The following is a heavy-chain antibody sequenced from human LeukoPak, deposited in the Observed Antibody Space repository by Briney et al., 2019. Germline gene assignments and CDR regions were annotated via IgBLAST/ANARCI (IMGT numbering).Heavy chain of an antibody. J-gene: IGHJ3*02. CDR2: IYSAGDT. CDR3: ARDLNAQSRAFDI. V-gene: IGHV3-53*01. Sequence: AGGSPRLSCAASGLTVGSNYMTWVRQAPGKGLEWVSVIYSAGDTYYTDSVKGRFTISRVNSQNTVYLQMNSLRAEDTAVYYCARDLNAQSRAFDIWGRGTMVTVSS. D-gene: IGHD1-1*01. CDR1: GLTVGSNY.